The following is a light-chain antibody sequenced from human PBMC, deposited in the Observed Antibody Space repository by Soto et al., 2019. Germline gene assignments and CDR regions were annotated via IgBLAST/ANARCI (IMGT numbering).Light chain of an antibody. CDR2: AAS. CDR1: QGISSY. Sequence: AVQVSLCRSSFSAYPGDRVTITCRASQGISSYLAWYQQKPGKAPKLVIYAASSLQSGVPSRFSGSGSGTDFTLTISSLQPEDFATYYCQQANSYSLAFCGVTKVDI. V-gene: IGKV1-8*01. CDR3: QQANSYSLA. J-gene: IGKJ4*02.